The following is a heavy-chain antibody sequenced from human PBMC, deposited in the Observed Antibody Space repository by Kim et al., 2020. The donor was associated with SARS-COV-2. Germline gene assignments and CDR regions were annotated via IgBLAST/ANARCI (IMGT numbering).Heavy chain of an antibody. D-gene: IGHD2-2*01. V-gene: IGHV3-30*01. CDR3: ASILSHCSSTSCPDY. Sequence: DSGKGRLTISRDNSKNTLYLQMNSLRAEDTAVYYCASILSHCSSTSCPDYWGQGTLVTVSS. J-gene: IGHJ4*02.